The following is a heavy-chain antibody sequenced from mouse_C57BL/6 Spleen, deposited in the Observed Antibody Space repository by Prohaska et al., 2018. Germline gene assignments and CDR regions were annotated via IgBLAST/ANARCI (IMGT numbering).Heavy chain of an antibody. Sequence: HGKSLEWIGDINPNNGGTIYNQKFKGKATLTVDKSSSTAYMELRSLTSEDTAVYYCARKGNYYSNYRYAMDYWGQGTSVTVSS. CDR3: ARKGNYYSNYRYAMDY. V-gene: IGHV1-18*01. J-gene: IGHJ4*01. D-gene: IGHD2-5*01. CDR2: INPNNGGT.